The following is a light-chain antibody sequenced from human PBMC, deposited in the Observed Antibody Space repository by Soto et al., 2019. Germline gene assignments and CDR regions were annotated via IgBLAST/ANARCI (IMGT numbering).Light chain of an antibody. CDR3: QQRSNWLG. V-gene: IGKV3D-20*02. CDR1: QSVSSSY. CDR2: GAS. J-gene: IGKJ3*01. Sequence: EIVLTQSPGTLSLSPGERDTLSCRASQSVSSSYLAWYQQKPGQAPRLLIYGASSRATGIPDRFSGSGSGTDFTLTISRLEPEDFAVYYCQQRSNWLGFGPGTKVDIK.